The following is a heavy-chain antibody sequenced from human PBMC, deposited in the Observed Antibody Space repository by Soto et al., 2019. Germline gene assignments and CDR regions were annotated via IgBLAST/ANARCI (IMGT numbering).Heavy chain of an antibody. Sequence: GESLKISCKGSGYSLTNIWIHWVRQMPGKGLEWMGIIYPGDSDIRYSPSFQGQVTISADKSISTAYLQWSSLKASDTAMYYCARHAYGYNNYFFDFWGQGTLVTVSS. CDR3: ARHAYGYNNYFFDF. D-gene: IGHD4-4*01. V-gene: IGHV5-51*01. CDR2: IYPGDSDI. J-gene: IGHJ4*02. CDR1: GYSLTNIW.